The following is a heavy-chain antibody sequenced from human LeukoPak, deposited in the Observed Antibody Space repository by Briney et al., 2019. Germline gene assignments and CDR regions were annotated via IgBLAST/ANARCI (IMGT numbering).Heavy chain of an antibody. CDR1: GFTFSSYA. CDR2: ISGSGGST. D-gene: IGHD2-21*02. V-gene: IGHV3-23*01. CDR3: AKVLSIVVVTAIGGFDY. Sequence: GGSLRLSCAASGFTFSSYAMSWVRQAPGKGLEWVSAISGSGGSTYYADSVKGRFTISRDNSKNTLYLQMNSLRAEDTAVYYCAKVLSIVVVTAIGGFDYWGQGTLVTVSS. J-gene: IGHJ4*02.